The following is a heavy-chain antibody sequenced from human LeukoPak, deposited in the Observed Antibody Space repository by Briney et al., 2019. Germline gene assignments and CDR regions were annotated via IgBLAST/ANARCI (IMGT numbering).Heavy chain of an antibody. Sequence: SETLSLTCTVSGGSISSYYWSWIRQPPGKGLEWIGYIYYSGSTNHNPSLKSRVTISVDTSKNQFSLKLSSVTAADTAVYYCARVAGLVYFDYWGQGTLVTVSS. J-gene: IGHJ4*02. CDR3: ARVAGLVYFDY. D-gene: IGHD6-19*01. CDR1: GGSISSYY. V-gene: IGHV4-59*01. CDR2: IYYSGST.